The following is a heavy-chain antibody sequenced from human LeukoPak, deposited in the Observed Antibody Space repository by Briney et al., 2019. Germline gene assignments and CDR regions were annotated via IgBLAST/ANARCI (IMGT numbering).Heavy chain of an antibody. J-gene: IGHJ3*02. D-gene: IGHD1-26*01. CDR2: IKSKTDGGTT. Sequence: PGGSLRLSCAASGFTFSNAWMSWVRQAPGKGLEWVGRIKSKTDGGTTDYAAPVKGRFTISRDDSKNTLYLQMNSLKTEDTAVYYCTTGERIVGATQVGAFDIWGQGTMVTVSS. V-gene: IGHV3-15*01. CDR3: TTGERIVGATQVGAFDI. CDR1: GFTFSNAW.